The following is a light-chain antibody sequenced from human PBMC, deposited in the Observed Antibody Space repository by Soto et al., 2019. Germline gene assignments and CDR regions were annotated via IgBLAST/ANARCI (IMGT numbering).Light chain of an antibody. J-gene: IGLJ2*01. CDR1: SSDVGSYNL. CDR2: EGS. V-gene: IGLV2-23*03. Sequence: QSVLTQPASVSGSPGQSITISCTGTSSDVGSYNLVSWYQQHPGKASKLMIYEGSKRPSGVSNRFSGSKSGNTASLTISGLQAEDEADYYCCSYAGSSTFRVFGGGTQLTVL. CDR3: CSYAGSSTFRV.